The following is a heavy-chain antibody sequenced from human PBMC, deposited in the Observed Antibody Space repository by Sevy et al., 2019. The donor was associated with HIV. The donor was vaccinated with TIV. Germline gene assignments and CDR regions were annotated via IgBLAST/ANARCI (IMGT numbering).Heavy chain of an antibody. CDR1: GFTFRSDW. J-gene: IGHJ5*02. CDR3: LSEGGDWFDP. D-gene: IGHD3-16*01. Sequence: GGSLRLSCAASGFTFRSDWMHWVRQAPEKGLVWVSRINRDGSSTAYADSVKGRFTISRDNAKNTLYLQMNSLRAEDTSVYYCLSEGGDWFDPWGQGTLVTVSS. V-gene: IGHV3-74*01. CDR2: INRDGSST.